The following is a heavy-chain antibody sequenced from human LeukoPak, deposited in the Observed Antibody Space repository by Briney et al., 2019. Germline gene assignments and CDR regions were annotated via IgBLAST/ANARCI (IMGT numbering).Heavy chain of an antibody. CDR1: GFSFNSDW. D-gene: IGHD4-17*01. CDR3: ARVRGPTVTYPIDY. J-gene: IGHJ4*02. CDR2: INHSGST. V-gene: IGHV4-34*01. Sequence: GSLRLSCAASGFSFNSDWMDWVRQAPGKGLEWIGEINHSGSTNYNPSLKSRVTISVDTSKNQFSLKLSSVTAADTAVYYCARVRGPTVTYPIDYWGQGTLVTVSS.